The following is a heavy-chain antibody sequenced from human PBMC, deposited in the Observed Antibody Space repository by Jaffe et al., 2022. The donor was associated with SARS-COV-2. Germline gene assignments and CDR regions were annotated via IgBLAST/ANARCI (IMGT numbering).Heavy chain of an antibody. V-gene: IGHV3-9*01. CDR3: AKVLALDRGLHDAFDI. Sequence: EVQLVESGGGLVQPGRSLRLSCAASGFTFDDYAMHWVRQAPGKGLEWVSGISWNSGSIGYADSVKGRFTISRDNAKNSLYLQMNSLRAEDTALYYCAKVLALDRGLHDAFDIWGQGTMVTVSS. CDR2: ISWNSGSI. CDR1: GFTFDDYA. J-gene: IGHJ3*02. D-gene: IGHD2-2*03.